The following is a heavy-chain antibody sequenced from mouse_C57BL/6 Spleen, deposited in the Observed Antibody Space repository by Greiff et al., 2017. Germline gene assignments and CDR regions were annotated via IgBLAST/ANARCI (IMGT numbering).Heavy chain of an antibody. CDR2: IYWDDDK. Sequence: QVTLKESGPGILQSSQTLSLTCSFSGFSLSTSGMGVSWIRQPSGKGLEWLAHIYWDDDKRYNPSLKSRLTISKDTSRNQVFLKITSVDTADTATYYCARRRSMVTSEEGFAYWGQGTLVTVSA. CDR1: GFSLSTSGMG. D-gene: IGHD2-1*01. V-gene: IGHV8-12*01. J-gene: IGHJ3*01. CDR3: ARRRSMVTSEEGFAY.